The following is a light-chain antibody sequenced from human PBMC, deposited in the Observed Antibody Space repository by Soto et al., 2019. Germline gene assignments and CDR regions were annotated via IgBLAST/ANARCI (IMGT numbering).Light chain of an antibody. CDR2: RVF. V-gene: IGKV2-30*01. Sequence: DVVMTQSPLSLPVTLGQPASISCRSSQSLVYIDGNTYLNWFQQRPGQSPRRLIYRVFNRDSGVPDRFSGSVSGTDFTLKISRVEAEDVGVYYCMQGTHLYTFGQGTKLEIK. CDR1: QSLVYIDGNTY. J-gene: IGKJ2*01. CDR3: MQGTHLYT.